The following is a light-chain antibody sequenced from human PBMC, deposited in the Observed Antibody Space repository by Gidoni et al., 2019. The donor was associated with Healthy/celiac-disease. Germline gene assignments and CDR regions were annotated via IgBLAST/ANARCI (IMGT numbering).Light chain of an antibody. J-gene: IGKJ4*01. Sequence: EIVMTQSPATLSVSPGERATLSCRASHSFTYHLAWYQKRPGQAPRLLIYGVSTRATGTPARFTGSGSGAEFTLTISSLQSEDFAIYYCQQYNNWPLTFGGXTKVEIK. V-gene: IGKV3-15*01. CDR2: GVS. CDR1: HSFTYH. CDR3: QQYNNWPLT.